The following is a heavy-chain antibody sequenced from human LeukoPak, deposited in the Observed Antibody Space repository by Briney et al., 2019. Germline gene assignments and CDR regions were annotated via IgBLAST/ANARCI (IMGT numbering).Heavy chain of an antibody. D-gene: IGHD3-22*01. J-gene: IGHJ4*02. Sequence: SETLSLTCTVSGGSISSGDYYWSWIRQPPGKGLEWIGYIYYSGSTYYNPSLKSRVTISVDTSKNQFSLKLSSVTAADTAVYYCARGSPYMPSRSYYYDSSGYDYWGQGTLVTVSS. CDR1: GGSISSGDYY. CDR3: ARGSPYMPSRSYYYDSSGYDY. CDR2: IYYSGST. V-gene: IGHV4-30-4*02.